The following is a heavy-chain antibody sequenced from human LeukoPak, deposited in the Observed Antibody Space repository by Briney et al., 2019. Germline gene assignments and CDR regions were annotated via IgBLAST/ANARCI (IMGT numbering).Heavy chain of an antibody. Sequence: PSETLSLTCAVYGGSFSGYYWSWIRQPPGKGLEWIGYIYYSGSTNYNPSLKSRVTISVDTSKNQFSLKLSSVTAADTAVYYCARANIHYYYYYMDVWGKGTTVTISS. D-gene: IGHD1/OR15-1a*01. CDR1: GGSFSGYY. CDR2: IYYSGST. J-gene: IGHJ6*03. CDR3: ARANIHYYYYYMDV. V-gene: IGHV4-59*01.